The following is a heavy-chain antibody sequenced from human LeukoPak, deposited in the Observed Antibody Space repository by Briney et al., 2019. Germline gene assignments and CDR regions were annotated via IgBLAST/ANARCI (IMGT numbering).Heavy chain of an antibody. D-gene: IGHD2-21*02. J-gene: IGHJ4*02. CDR1: RFTFNDYT. Sequence: PGGSLRLSCAASRFTFNDYTMHWVRQVPGKRLEWVSLISRDGGIIYYADSVKGRSVISRDNSKNSLFLQMNSLRPEDTAFYYCAKADCGGDCYLIDYWGQGTLVTVSP. V-gene: IGHV3-43*01. CDR2: ISRDGGII. CDR3: AKADCGGDCYLIDY.